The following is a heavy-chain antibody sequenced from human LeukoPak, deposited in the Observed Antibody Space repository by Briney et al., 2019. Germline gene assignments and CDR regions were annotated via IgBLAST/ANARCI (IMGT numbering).Heavy chain of an antibody. CDR2: IYTSGST. V-gene: IGHV4-4*07. Sequence: PSETLSLTCTVSGGSISSYYWSWIRQPAGKGLEWIGRIYTSGSTNYNPSLKSRVTMSVDTPKNQFSLKLSSVTAADTAVYYCARDRCGGDCYASDYFDYWGQGTLVTVSS. D-gene: IGHD2-21*02. CDR3: ARDRCGGDCYASDYFDY. CDR1: GGSISSYY. J-gene: IGHJ4*02.